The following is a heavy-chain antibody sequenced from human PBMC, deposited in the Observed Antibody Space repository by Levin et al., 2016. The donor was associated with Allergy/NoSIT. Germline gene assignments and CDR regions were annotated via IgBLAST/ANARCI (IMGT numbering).Heavy chain of an antibody. V-gene: IGHV4-28*01. J-gene: IGHJ5*02. CDR2: IYYSGST. CDR3: ARTTLGGRRDPFGEGWFDP. Sequence: WIRQPPGKGLEWIGYIYYSGSTYYNPSLKSRVTMSVDTSKNQFSLKLSSVTAVDTAVYYCARTTLGGRRDPFGEGWFDPWGQGTLVTVSS. D-gene: IGHD3-10*01.